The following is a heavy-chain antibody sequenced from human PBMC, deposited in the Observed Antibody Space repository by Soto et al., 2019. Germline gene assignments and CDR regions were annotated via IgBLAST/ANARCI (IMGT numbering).Heavy chain of an antibody. CDR2: IWYDGSNK. CDR1: GFTFSSYG. V-gene: IGHV3-33*01. Sequence: PGGSLRLSCAASGFTFSSYGMHWVRQAPGKGMEWVAVIWYDGSNKYYADSVKGRFTISRDNSKNTLYLQMNSLRAEDTAVYYCARVYSGSYYGIDYWGQGTLVTVSS. CDR3: ARVYSGSYYGIDY. J-gene: IGHJ4*02. D-gene: IGHD1-26*01.